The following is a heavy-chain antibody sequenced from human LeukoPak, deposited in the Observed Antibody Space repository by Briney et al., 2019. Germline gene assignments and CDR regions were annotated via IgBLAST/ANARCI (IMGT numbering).Heavy chain of an antibody. Sequence: GGSLRLSCAASGFTFDDYAMHWVRQAPGEGLEWVSGISWNSGSIGYAVSVKGRFTISRDNAKNSLYLQMNSLRAEDTALYYCAKSQFQYGENVDYWGQGTLVTVSS. V-gene: IGHV3-9*01. CDR1: GFTFDDYA. J-gene: IGHJ4*02. D-gene: IGHD7-27*01. CDR2: ISWNSGSI. CDR3: AKSQFQYGENVDY.